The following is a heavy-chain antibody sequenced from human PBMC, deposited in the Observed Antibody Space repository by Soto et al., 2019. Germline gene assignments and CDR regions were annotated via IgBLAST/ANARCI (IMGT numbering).Heavy chain of an antibody. V-gene: IGHV4-59*01. Sequence: SETLSLTCTVSGGSISSYYWSWIRQPPGKGLEWIGYTYYSGSTNYNSSLKSRVTISVDTSKNQFSLKLSSVTAADTAVYYCARRGWSSPYYYYGMDVSGQGTTVTVSS. CDR2: TYYSGST. CDR3: ARRGWSSPYYYYGMDV. J-gene: IGHJ6*02. CDR1: GGSISSYY. D-gene: IGHD3-3*01.